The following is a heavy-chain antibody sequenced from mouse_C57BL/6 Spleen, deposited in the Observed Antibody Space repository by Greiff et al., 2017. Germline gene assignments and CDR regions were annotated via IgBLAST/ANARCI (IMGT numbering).Heavy chain of an antibody. CDR3: ARNYFDY. J-gene: IGHJ2*01. CDR2: IYPGSGNT. Sequence: VMLVESGPELVKPGASVKISCKASGYSFTSYYIHWVKQRPGQGLEWIGWIYPGSGNTKYNEKFKGKATLTADTSSSTAYMQLSSLTSEDSAVYYCARNYFDYWGQGTTLTVSS. V-gene: IGHV1-66*01. CDR1: GYSFTSYY.